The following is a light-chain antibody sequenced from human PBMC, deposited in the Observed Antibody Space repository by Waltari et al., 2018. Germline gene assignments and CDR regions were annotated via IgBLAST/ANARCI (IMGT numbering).Light chain of an antibody. CDR3: QQYYSTPVT. J-gene: IGKJ4*01. CDR2: WAS. Sequence: DIVMTQSPDSLAVSLGERATINCKSSQSVLSSSNNKNYLAWYQQKPGQPPKLVIYWASTRESGVPARFRGSGAGTDFTRTISSLQAEDVAVYYCQQYYSTPVTFGGGTKLEI. CDR1: QSVLSSSNNKNY. V-gene: IGKV4-1*01.